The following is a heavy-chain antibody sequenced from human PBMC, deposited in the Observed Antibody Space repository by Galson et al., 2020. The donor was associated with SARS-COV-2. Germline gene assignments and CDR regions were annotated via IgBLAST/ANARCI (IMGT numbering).Heavy chain of an antibody. J-gene: IGHJ6*03. CDR2: IGTAGDT. CDR1: GFTFSSYD. CDR3: ARGDTAYYYYYMDV. D-gene: IGHD1-26*01. Sequence: GESLKISCAASGFTFSSYDMHWVRQATGKGLEWVSAIGTAGDTYYPGSVKGRFTISRENAKNSLYLQMNSLRAGDTAVYYCARGDTAYYYYYMDVWGKGTTVTVSS. V-gene: IGHV3-13*01.